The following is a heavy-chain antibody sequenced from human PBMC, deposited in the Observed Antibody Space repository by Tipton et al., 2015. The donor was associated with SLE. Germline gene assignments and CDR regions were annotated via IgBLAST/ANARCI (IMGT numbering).Heavy chain of an antibody. Sequence: TLSLTCAVSGDSISRGGYSWNWVRQFPEKGLEWIGYIYYSGTTFYNPSLSSRLTISVDTSKNQFSLRLSSATAADTAFYFCARGRFSSAWYRDEHFDSRGQGTLVTVSS. D-gene: IGHD6-19*01. J-gene: IGHJ4*02. CDR2: IYYSGTT. CDR3: ARGRFSSAWYRDEHFDS. V-gene: IGHV4-31*11. CDR1: GDSISRGGYS.